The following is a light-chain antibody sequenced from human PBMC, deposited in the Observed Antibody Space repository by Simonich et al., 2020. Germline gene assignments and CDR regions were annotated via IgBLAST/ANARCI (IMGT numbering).Light chain of an antibody. Sequence: EIVMTQSPATLSVSPGERPTLSCRASQSVSSNFAWYQQKPGQAPRLLIYGASTRATGSPTRFSGSGYGTEFTLTISSLQSEDFAVYYCQQRSNWPPLTFGGGTKVEIK. V-gene: IGKV3-15*01. CDR1: QSVSSN. CDR3: QQRSNWPPLT. J-gene: IGKJ4*01. CDR2: GAS.